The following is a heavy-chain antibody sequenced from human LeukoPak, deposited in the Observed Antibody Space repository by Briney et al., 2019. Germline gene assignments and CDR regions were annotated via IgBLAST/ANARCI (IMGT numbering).Heavy chain of an antibody. V-gene: IGHV4-30-2*01. CDR3: ARDVSGSYYWYFDL. Sequence: SETLSLTCTVSGGSISSGGYYWSWIRQPPGKGLEWIGYIYHSGSTYYNPSLKSRVTISVDRSKNQFSLKLSSVTAADTAVYYCARDVSGSYYWYFDLWGRGTLVTVSS. D-gene: IGHD1-26*01. CDR1: GGSISSGGYY. J-gene: IGHJ2*01. CDR2: IYHSGST.